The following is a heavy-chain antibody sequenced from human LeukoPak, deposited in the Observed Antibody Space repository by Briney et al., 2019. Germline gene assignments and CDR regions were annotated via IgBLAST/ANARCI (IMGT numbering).Heavy chain of an antibody. CDR1: GFAVSSIY. CDR2: IYVSGAT. J-gene: IGHJ6*02. Sequence: GGSLRLSCAASGFAVSSIYMGWVRQAPEKGLEWVSLIYVSGATTYADSVKGRFTISRDSSKNTLSLQMNNLRAEDTAVYYCAREHSGYVDDKSYYYYGMDVWGQGTTVTVSS. V-gene: IGHV3-53*01. CDR3: AREHSGYVDDKSYYYYGMDV. D-gene: IGHD5-12*01.